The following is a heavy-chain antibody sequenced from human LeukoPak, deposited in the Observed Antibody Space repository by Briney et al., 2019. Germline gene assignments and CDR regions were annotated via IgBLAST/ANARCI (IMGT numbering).Heavy chain of an antibody. CDR1: GLTFSSYE. CDR2: ISSSGSTI. D-gene: IGHD2-2*01. Sequence: GGSLRLSCAASGLTFSSYEMNWVRQAPGKGLAGVSYISSSGSTIYYADSVKDRFTISRDNAKNSLYLQMNSLRAEDTAVYYCASQPWDIVVVPAAMGGFDPWGQGTLVTVSS. J-gene: IGHJ5*02. V-gene: IGHV3-48*03. CDR3: ASQPWDIVVVPAAMGGFDP.